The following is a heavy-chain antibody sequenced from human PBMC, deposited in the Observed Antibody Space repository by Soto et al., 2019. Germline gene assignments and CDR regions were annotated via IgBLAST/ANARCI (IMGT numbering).Heavy chain of an antibody. D-gene: IGHD1-26*01. CDR1: GFTFSSYA. J-gene: IGHJ3*02. Sequence: EVQLLESGGGLVQPGGSLRLSCAASGFTFSSYAMSWVRQAPGKGLEWVSAISGSGGSTYYADFVKGRFTISRDNSKNTLYLQMNSLRAEDTAVYYCAKSTYYVPRILDIWGQGTMVTVSS. CDR3: AKSTYYVPRILDI. V-gene: IGHV3-23*01. CDR2: ISGSGGST.